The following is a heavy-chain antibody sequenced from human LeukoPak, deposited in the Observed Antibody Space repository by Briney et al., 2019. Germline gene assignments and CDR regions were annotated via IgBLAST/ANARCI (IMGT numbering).Heavy chain of an antibody. J-gene: IGHJ4*02. V-gene: IGHV1-69*05. CDR2: IIPIFGTA. CDR3: ARESGIAARQFDY. D-gene: IGHD6-6*01. Sequence: SVKVSCKASGGTFSSYAISWVRQAPGQGLEWMGRIIPIFGTANYAQKFQGRVTITTDESTSTAYMELSSLRSEDTAVYYCARESGIAARQFDYWGQGTLVTVSS. CDR1: GGTFSSYA.